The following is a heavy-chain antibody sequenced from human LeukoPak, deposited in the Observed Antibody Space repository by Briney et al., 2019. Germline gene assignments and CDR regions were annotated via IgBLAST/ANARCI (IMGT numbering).Heavy chain of an antibody. CDR1: GYTFTGYY. CDR2: INPNSGGT. Sequence: ASVKVSCKASGYTFTGYYMHWVRQAPGQGLEWMGWINPNSGGTNYAQKFQGRVTMTRDTSISTAYMELSRLRSDDTAVYYCAREVDPGPRFAADYWGQGTLVTVSS. D-gene: IGHD3-10*01. CDR3: AREVDPGPRFAADY. J-gene: IGHJ4*02. V-gene: IGHV1-2*02.